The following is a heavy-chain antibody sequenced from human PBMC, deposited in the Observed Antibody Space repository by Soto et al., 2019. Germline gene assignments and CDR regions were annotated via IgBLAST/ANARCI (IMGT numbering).Heavy chain of an antibody. J-gene: IGHJ6*02. CDR1: GLDFTTFP. Sequence: QGQLVESGGGVVQPGRSLRLSCAASGLDFTTFPMHWVRQAPGKGLDWVASISHDGKEQHYAASVKGRFTIARDNSRNALYLEMDSLRPEDTAVYYCAKDLLDQWLSPLQYNYNAMDVWGQGTTVTVSS. D-gene: IGHD6-19*01. CDR2: ISHDGKEQ. CDR3: AKDLLDQWLSPLQYNYNAMDV. V-gene: IGHV3-30*18.